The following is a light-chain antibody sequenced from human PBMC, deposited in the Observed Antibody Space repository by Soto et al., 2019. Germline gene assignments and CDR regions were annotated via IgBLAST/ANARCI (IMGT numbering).Light chain of an antibody. CDR3: QRYNNWPLT. CDR2: GAS. V-gene: IGKV3-20*01. Sequence: DIVLTQSPGTLSLSPGERAILSCRASQSVSSGYLAWYQQKPGQAPRLLIYGASSRATGIPDRFSGSGSGTEFTLTINSLQYEDFAIYYCQRYNNWPLTFGGGTKV. J-gene: IGKJ4*01. CDR1: QSVSSGY.